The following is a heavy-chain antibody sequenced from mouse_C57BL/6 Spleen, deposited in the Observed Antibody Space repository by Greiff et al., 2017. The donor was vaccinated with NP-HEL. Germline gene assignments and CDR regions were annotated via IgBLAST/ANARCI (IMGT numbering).Heavy chain of an antibody. D-gene: IGHD2-4*01. CDR2: IYPGDGDT. Sequence: VQLQQSGAELVKPGASVKISCKASGYAFSSYWMNWVKQRPGKGLEWIGQIYPGDGDTNYNGKFKGKATLTADISSSTAYMQLSSLTSEDSAVYFCARCDYDYAMDYWGQGTSVTVSS. V-gene: IGHV1-80*01. J-gene: IGHJ4*01. CDR1: GYAFSSYW. CDR3: ARCDYDYAMDY.